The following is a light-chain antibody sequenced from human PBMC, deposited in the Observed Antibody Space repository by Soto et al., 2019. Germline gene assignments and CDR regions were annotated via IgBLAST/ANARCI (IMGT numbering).Light chain of an antibody. CDR1: QSLLHSNGYSY. CDR3: MQAIQTPPYT. J-gene: IGKJ2*01. V-gene: IGKV2-28*01. Sequence: IVMTQSPLSLPVTPGESASISCRSSQSLLHSNGYSYLDWYLQKPGQSPQLLISLAYYRASVVPDRFSGSGSGTDFTLKISRVEADDVGLYYCMQAIQTPPYTFGQGTKLEI. CDR2: LAY.